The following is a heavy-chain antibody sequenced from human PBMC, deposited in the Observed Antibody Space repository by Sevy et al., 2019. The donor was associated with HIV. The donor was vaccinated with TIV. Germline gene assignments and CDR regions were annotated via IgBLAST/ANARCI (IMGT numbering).Heavy chain of an antibody. CDR2: IRFSSNYI. V-gene: IGHV3-21*01. CDR3: ARDDIVARDYFDF. D-gene: IGHD2-15*01. CDR1: GFTFSSYS. J-gene: IGHJ4*02. Sequence: GGSLRLSCTASGFTFSSYSMNWDRQAPGKGLEWVSSIRFSSNYIYYADSVRGRFTISRDNAKNSLYLHMDSLRDEDTALYYCARDDIVARDYFDFWGQGTLVTVSS.